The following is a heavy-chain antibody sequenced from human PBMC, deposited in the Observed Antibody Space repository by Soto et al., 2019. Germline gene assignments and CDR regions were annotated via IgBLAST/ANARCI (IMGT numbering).Heavy chain of an antibody. CDR2: IDPNNGNR. V-gene: IGHV1-18*01. CDR1: GYTFTRYG. CDR3: ARDRLRGYDSSGFYS. Sequence: ASVKVSCKAPGYTFTRYGVHWLRQAPGQGLEWMGWIDPNNGNRNYAQKFEDRLSMTTATSTNTIYMELKSLKSDDTAIYYCARDRLRGYDSSGFYSWGQGTLVTVSS. D-gene: IGHD3-22*01. J-gene: IGHJ4*02.